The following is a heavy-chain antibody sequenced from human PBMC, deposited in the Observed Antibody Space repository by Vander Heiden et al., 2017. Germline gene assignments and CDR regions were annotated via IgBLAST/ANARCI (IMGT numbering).Heavy chain of an antibody. D-gene: IGHD6-13*01. J-gene: IGHJ4*02. V-gene: IGHV5-51*01. CDR1: GYSFTSYW. CDR2: IYPGDSDT. CDR3: ARQIYGGIAAAGTDY. Sequence: EVQLVQSGAEVKKPGESLKISCKGSGYSFTSYWIGWVRQMPGKGLEWMGIIYPGDSDTRYGPSFQGQVNISADKSISTAYRQWSSLKASETAMYYCARQIYGGIAAAGTDYWGQGTLVTVSS.